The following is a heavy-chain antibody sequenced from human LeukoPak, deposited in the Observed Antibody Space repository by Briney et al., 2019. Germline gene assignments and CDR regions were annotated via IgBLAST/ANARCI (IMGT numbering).Heavy chain of an antibody. Sequence: ASVKVSCKASGYTLTGYYMHWVRQAPGQGLEWMGVINLSAGTTNYAQKFQGRVTMTRDMSTSTVYMELSSLRSEDTAVYYCARDTTRGGQQLVGGFDPWGQGTLVTVSS. D-gene: IGHD6-13*01. CDR2: INLSAGTT. CDR3: ARDTTRGGQQLVGGFDP. J-gene: IGHJ5*02. V-gene: IGHV1-46*01. CDR1: GYTLTGYY.